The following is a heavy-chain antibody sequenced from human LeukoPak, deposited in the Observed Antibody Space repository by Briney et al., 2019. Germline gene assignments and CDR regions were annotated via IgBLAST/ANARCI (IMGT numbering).Heavy chain of an antibody. CDR2: ISISSTI. V-gene: IGHV3-48*02. J-gene: IGHJ4*02. CDR1: GFTFSSSG. D-gene: IGHD2-21*02. CDR3: ARVCRGGDCSEGDY. Sequence: PGGSLRLSCAASGFTFSSSGMHWVRQAPGKGLEWVSYISISSTIYYADSVKGRFTISRDNAKNSLYLQMNSLRDEDTAVYYCARVCRGGDCSEGDYWGQGTLVTVSS.